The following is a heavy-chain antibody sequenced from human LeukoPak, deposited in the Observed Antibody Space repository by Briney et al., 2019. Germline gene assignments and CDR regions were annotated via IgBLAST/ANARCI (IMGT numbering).Heavy chain of an antibody. CDR3: ARLGTTVVKSYWFDP. J-gene: IGHJ5*02. D-gene: IGHD4-23*01. Sequence: SETLSLTCTVSGGSISSSSYYWGWIRQPPGEGLEWIGSIYYSGSTYYNPSLKSRVTISVDTSKNQFSLKLSSVTAADTAVYYCARLGTTVVKSYWFDPWGQGTLVTVSS. CDR1: GGSISSSSYY. CDR2: IYYSGST. V-gene: IGHV4-39*01.